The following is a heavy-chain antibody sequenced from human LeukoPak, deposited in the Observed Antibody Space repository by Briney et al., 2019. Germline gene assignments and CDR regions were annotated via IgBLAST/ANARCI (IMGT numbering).Heavy chain of an antibody. CDR2: INDSGST. CDR3: ARLSRGDY. Sequence: SETLSLTCAVYSGSLSGYYWSCIRQPPGKGLEWIGEINDSGSTNYNPSLKSRVTISVDTSKNQFSLKLSSVTAADTAVYYCARLSRGDYWGQGTRVTVSS. D-gene: IGHD1-26*01. J-gene: IGHJ4*02. CDR1: SGSLSGYY. V-gene: IGHV4-34*01.